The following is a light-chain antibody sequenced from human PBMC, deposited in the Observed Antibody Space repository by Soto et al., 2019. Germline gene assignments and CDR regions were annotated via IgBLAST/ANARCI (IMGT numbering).Light chain of an antibody. Sequence: DVQMTQSPSAMSASVGDRVTITRRAGQDISRFVAWFQQKPGKAPERLIYDTSSLQPGVPSRFSGSGSGTEFTLAISGLQPEDFATYYCLQHNSYPYTFGQGTKVDIK. CDR1: QDISRF. J-gene: IGKJ2*01. CDR2: DTS. CDR3: LQHNSYPYT. V-gene: IGKV1-17*03.